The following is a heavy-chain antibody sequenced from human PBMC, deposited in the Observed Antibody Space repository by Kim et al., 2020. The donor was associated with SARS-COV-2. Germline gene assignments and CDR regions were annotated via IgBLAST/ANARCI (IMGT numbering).Heavy chain of an antibody. Sequence: ASVKVSCKASGYTFTSYGISWVRQAPGQGLEWMGWISAYNGNTNYAQKLQGRVTMTTDTSTSTAYMELRSLRSDDTAVYYCARENYYDSEWLVDPWGQGTLVTVSS. CDR3: ARENYYDSEWLVDP. D-gene: IGHD3-10*01. CDR2: ISAYNGNT. J-gene: IGHJ5*02. V-gene: IGHV1-18*01. CDR1: GYTFTSYG.